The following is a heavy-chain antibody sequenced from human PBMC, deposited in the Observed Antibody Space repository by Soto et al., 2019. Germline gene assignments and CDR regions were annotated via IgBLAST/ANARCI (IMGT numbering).Heavy chain of an antibody. J-gene: IGHJ4*02. CDR2: IIPIFGTA. Sequence: SVKVSCKASGGTFSSYAISWVRQAPGQGLGWMGGIIPIFGTANYAQKFQGRVAITADKSTSTAYMELSSLRSEDTAMYYCAREDDRRYCNNGVCYFRRKDWGQGPLVTVSS. CDR1: GGTFSSYA. D-gene: IGHD2-8*01. CDR3: AREDDRRYCNNGVCYFRRKD. V-gene: IGHV1-69*06.